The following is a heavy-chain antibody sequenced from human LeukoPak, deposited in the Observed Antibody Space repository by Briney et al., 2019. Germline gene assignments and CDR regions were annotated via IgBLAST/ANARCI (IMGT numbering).Heavy chain of an antibody. CDR2: INGDGSDT. D-gene: IGHD7-27*01. V-gene: IGHV3-74*01. J-gene: IGHJ4*02. Sequence: GGSLRLSCAASGFTFSSYWMHWVRQAPGKGLVWVSRINGDGSDTSYADSVKGRFTISRDNAKNTLFLQMNSLRAEDTAVYYCTPQLGMVHFDYWGQGTLVTVSS. CDR1: GFTFSSYW. CDR3: TPQLGMVHFDY.